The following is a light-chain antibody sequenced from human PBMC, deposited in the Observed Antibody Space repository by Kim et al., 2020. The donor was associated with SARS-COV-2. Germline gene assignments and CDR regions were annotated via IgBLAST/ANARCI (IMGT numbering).Light chain of an antibody. CDR3: QQSFRTPNT. V-gene: IGKV1-39*01. CDR1: QSIGRF. Sequence: ASVGDGVTITCRARQSIGRFLNWYQQQPGKAPKLLIYAASTLQSGVPSRFSGSGSGTDFTLAITTLQPEDFASYYCQQSFRTPNTFGQGTKLEI. CDR2: AAS. J-gene: IGKJ2*01.